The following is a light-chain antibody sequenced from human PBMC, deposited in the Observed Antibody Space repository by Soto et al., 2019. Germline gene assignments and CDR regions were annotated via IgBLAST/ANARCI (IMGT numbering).Light chain of an antibody. CDR1: QDVRGA. CDR3: QQFNSYWIT. V-gene: IGKV1-13*02. Sequence: AIQLTQSPSSLSASVGDRVTITCRASQDVRGALAWYQQKPGKAPKILIYDVSVLESGVPTRFSGSGSGTDFTLTITSLQPVDLVTYYWQQFNSYWITFGQGTRLEIK. J-gene: IGKJ5*01. CDR2: DVS.